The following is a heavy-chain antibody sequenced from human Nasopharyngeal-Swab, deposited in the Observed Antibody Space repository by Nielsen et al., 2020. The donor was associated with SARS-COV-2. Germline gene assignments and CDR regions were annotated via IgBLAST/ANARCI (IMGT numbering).Heavy chain of an antibody. CDR1: GFNFTSYA. D-gene: IGHD3-16*01. CDR3: AKDRGGRSLDS. CDR2: VSYDGTNT. J-gene: IGHJ4*02. Sequence: GGSLRLSCSASGFNFTSYAIHCVRQPPGKGLEWVAVVSYDGTNTFYADSVKGRFAISRDNSKSTVSLQMNSLRSEDTAAYYCAKDRGGRSLDSWGQGTLGTVSS. V-gene: IGHV3-30-3*02.